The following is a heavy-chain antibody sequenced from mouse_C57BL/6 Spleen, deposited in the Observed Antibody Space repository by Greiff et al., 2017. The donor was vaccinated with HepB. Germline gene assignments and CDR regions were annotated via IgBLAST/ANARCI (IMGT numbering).Heavy chain of an antibody. D-gene: IGHD1-1*01. CDR3: ARYTVLYYGSSYGYFDV. J-gene: IGHJ1*03. CDR2: IRNQANSYTT. CDR1: GFTFTDYY. Sequence: EVQGVESGGGLVQPGGSLSLSCAASGFTFTDYYMSWVRQPPGKALEWLGFIRNQANSYTTEYRASVKGRFTIYRDNSQSILYLQMNALRAEDSATYYCARYTVLYYGSSYGYFDVWGTGTTVTVSS. V-gene: IGHV7-3*01.